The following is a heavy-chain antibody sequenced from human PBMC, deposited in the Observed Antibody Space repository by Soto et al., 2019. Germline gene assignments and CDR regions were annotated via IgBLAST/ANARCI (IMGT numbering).Heavy chain of an antibody. D-gene: IGHD2-15*01. V-gene: IGHV3-21*01. CDR3: ARDLYCSGGSCPTDY. CDR2: ISSSSSYI. Sequence: EVQLVESGGGLVKPGGSLRLSCAASGFTFSSYSMNWVRQAPGKGLGWVSSISSSSSYIYYADSVKGRFTISRDNAKNSLYLQMNSLRAEDTAVYYCARDLYCSGGSCPTDYWGQGTLVTVSS. J-gene: IGHJ4*02. CDR1: GFTFSSYS.